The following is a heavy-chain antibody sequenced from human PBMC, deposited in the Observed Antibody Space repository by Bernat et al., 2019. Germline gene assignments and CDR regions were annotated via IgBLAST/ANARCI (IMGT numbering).Heavy chain of an antibody. CDR1: GFTFSSYA. CDR2: ISGSGGST. CDR3: AKSLLSVVVVAATWFDP. D-gene: IGHD2-15*01. Sequence: EVQLLESGGGLVQPGGSLRLSCAASGFTFSSYAMSWVRQAPGKGLEWVSAISGSGGSTYYAASVKGRLTISRDNSKNTLYLQMNSLRAEDTAVYYCAKSLLSVVVVAATWFDPWGQGTLVTVSS. J-gene: IGHJ5*02. V-gene: IGHV3-23*01.